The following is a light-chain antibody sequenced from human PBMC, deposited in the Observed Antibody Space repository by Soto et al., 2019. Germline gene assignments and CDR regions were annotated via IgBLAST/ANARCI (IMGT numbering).Light chain of an antibody. Sequence: EVVLTQSQGTLSLSPGERATLSCRASQNIRGNELAWYQQKPGQAPRPLIYRGSSRATGIPDRFSGRGSGTDFTLTISRLEPEDFAVYYCQDYGTSAPWTFGQGTKVEIK. CDR1: QNIRGNE. J-gene: IGKJ1*01. CDR2: RGS. CDR3: QDYGTSAPWT. V-gene: IGKV3-20*01.